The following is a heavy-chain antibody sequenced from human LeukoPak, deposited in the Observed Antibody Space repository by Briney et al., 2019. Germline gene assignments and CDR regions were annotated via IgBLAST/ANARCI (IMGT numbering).Heavy chain of an antibody. CDR2: LWYDGTNE. D-gene: IGHD1-26*01. CDR1: GFTFNNYG. Sequence: GGSLRLSCAASGFTFNNYGMHWGHQAPGRGLEWVALLWYDGTNENYADSVKGRFTISRDNAKNSLYLQMNSLRAEDTAVYYCARTPLGFRYFDYWGQGTLVTVSS. V-gene: IGHV3-33*03. CDR3: ARTPLGFRYFDY. J-gene: IGHJ4*02.